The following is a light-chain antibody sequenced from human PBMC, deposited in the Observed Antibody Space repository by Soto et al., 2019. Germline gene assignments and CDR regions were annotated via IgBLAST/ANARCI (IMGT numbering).Light chain of an antibody. CDR1: QGISSF. Sequence: IQLTQSPSSLSASVGDRVTITCRASQGISSFLVWYQQKPGKAPKLLIYEASILQSGVPSRFSGSGSGTDFTLTISSLQPEDFATYYCQQLRMYPSTFGGGTKVDI. V-gene: IGKV1-9*01. J-gene: IGKJ4*01. CDR3: QQLRMYPST. CDR2: EAS.